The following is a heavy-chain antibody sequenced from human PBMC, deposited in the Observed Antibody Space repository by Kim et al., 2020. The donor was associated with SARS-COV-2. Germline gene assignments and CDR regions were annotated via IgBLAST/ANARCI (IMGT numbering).Heavy chain of an antibody. CDR1: GGSFSGYY. J-gene: IGHJ2*01. CDR3: ARGRFSGDYRNWYFDL. D-gene: IGHD4-17*01. V-gene: IGHV4-34*01. Sequence: SETLSLTCAVYGGSFSGYYWSWIRQPPGKGLEWIGEINHSGSTNYNPSLKSRVTISVDTSKNQFSLKLSSVTAADTAVYYCARGRFSGDYRNWYFDLWGR. CDR2: INHSGST.